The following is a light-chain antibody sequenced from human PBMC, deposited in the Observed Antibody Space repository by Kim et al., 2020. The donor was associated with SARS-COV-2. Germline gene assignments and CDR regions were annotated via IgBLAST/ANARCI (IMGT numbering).Light chain of an antibody. J-gene: IGKJ4*01. CDR3: QQRADWPLT. V-gene: IGKV3-11*01. CDR2: DAS. Sequence: EIVLTQSPATLSLSPGERATLSCRASQNIFNYLAWYRQKPGQAPRLLIKDASNRANGIPDRFSASGSGTDFTLSISSLEPEDFAVYYCQQRADWPLTFGGGTKLEI. CDR1: QNIFNY.